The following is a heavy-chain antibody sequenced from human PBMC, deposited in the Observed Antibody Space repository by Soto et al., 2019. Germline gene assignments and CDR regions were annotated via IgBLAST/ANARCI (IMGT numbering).Heavy chain of an antibody. CDR2: INHSGST. D-gene: IGHD2-15*01. CDR3: ARVAATLGVDY. J-gene: IGHJ4*02. CDR1: GGSFSGYY. V-gene: IGHV4-34*01. Sequence: ETLSLTCAVYGGSFSGYYWSWIRQPPGKGLEWIGEINHSGSTNYNPSLKSRVTISVDTSKNQFSLKLSSVTAADTAVYYCARVAATLGVDYWGQGTLVTVSS.